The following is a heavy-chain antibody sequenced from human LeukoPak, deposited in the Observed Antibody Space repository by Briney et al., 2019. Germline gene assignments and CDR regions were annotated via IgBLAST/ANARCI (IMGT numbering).Heavy chain of an antibody. CDR1: GGSISSSNW. CDR2: IYHSVST. Sequence: SETLSLTCAVSGGSISSSNWWSWVRQPPGKGLEWIGEIYHSVSTNYNPSLKSRVTISVDKSKNQFSLKLSSVTAADTAVYYCARDRLAVAGRGWFDPWGQGTLVTVSS. CDR3: ARDRLAVAGRGWFDP. V-gene: IGHV4-4*02. D-gene: IGHD6-19*01. J-gene: IGHJ5*02.